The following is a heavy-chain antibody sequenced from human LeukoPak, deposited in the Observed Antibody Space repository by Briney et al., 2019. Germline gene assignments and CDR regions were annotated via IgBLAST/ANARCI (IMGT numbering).Heavy chain of an antibody. Sequence: ASVKVSCKASGYTFTGYYMHWVRQAPGQGLEWMGWINPNSGGTNYAQKFQGRVTMTRDTSSSTAYMELSRLRSDDTAVYYCAREKASNDAFDIWSQGTMVTVYS. CDR1: GYTFTGYY. CDR2: INPNSGGT. J-gene: IGHJ3*02. V-gene: IGHV1-2*02. CDR3: AREKASNDAFDI.